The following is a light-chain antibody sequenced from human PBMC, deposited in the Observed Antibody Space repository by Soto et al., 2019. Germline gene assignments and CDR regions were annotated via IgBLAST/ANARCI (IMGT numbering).Light chain of an antibody. CDR2: GAS. CDR3: QQYDSSPWT. V-gene: IGKV3-20*01. J-gene: IGKJ1*01. Sequence: EIVLTQSPGTLSLSPGERATLSCRASQSVSNSCLAWYQQKPGQAPRLLIYGASNRATGIPDRFSGSGSGTDFSLTITRLEPEDFAVYSCQQYDSSPWTFGQGTKVDIK. CDR1: QSVSNSC.